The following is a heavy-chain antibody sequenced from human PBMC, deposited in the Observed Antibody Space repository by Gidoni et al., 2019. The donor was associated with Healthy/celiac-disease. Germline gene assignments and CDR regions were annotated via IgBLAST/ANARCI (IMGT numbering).Heavy chain of an antibody. Sequence: QVQLVQSGAEVKKPGPSVKVSCKASGYTFTGYDMHWVRQAPGQGLEWMGWINHNSGGTNYAQKFQGRVTMTRDTSISTAYMELSRLRSDDTAVYYCARESIAARPLDYWGQGTLVTVSS. J-gene: IGHJ4*02. CDR3: ARESIAARPLDY. CDR2: INHNSGGT. D-gene: IGHD6-6*01. V-gene: IGHV1-2*02. CDR1: GYTFTGYD.